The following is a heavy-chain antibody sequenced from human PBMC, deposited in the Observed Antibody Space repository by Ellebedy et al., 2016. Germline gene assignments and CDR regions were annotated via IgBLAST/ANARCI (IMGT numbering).Heavy chain of an antibody. CDR3: ASGSGYSYGYIDY. CDR2: ISSSGITI. D-gene: IGHD5-18*01. V-gene: IGHV3-11*01. Sequence: GGSLRLXCAASGFTFSDYYMSWIRQAPGKGLEWVSYISSSGITIYYADSVKGRFTISRDNAKNSLYLQMNSLRAEDTALYYCASGSGYSYGYIDYWGQGTLVTVSS. CDR1: GFTFSDYY. J-gene: IGHJ4*02.